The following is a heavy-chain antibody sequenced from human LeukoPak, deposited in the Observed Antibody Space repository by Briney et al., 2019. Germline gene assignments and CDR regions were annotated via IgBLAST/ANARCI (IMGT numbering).Heavy chain of an antibody. V-gene: IGHV3-7*03. CDR2: IKQDGREK. D-gene: IGHD1-1*01. CDR3: ARKGELERRRSWDY. J-gene: IGHJ4*02. Sequence: GGSLRLSCAASGFTFSNYWMSWVRQVPGKGLEWVANIKQDGREKYYVDSVKGRFTISRDNAKNSLFLQMNSLRAEDTAVYYCARKGELERRRSWDYWGQETLVTVSS. CDR1: GFTFSNYW.